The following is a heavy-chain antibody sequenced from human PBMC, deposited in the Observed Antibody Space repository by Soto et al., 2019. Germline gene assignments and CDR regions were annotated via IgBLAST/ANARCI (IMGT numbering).Heavy chain of an antibody. V-gene: IGHV1-2*02. D-gene: IGHD3-10*01. CDR3: ARQEWVVRGVMGY. CDR2: INPNSGGT. J-gene: IGHJ4*02. CDR1: GYTFTGYY. Sequence: ASVKVSCKASGYTFTGYYMHWVRQAPGQGLEWMGWINPNSGGTNYAQKFRGRVTMTRDTSISTAYMELSRLRSDDTAVYYCARQEWVVRGVMGYWGQGTLVTVSS.